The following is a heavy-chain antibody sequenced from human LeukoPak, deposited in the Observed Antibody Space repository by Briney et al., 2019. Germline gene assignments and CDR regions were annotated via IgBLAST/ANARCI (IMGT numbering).Heavy chain of an antibody. J-gene: IGHJ4*02. Sequence: GGSLRLSCAASGFTFSSYAMSWVRQAPGKGLEWVSAISGSGGSTYYADSVKGRFTISRDNSKNTLYLQMNSLRAEDTAVYYCAKDPSWRIFGVVTIDYWGQGTLVTVSS. CDR3: AKDPSWRIFGVVTIDY. D-gene: IGHD3-3*01. V-gene: IGHV3-23*01. CDR1: GFTFSSYA. CDR2: ISGSGGST.